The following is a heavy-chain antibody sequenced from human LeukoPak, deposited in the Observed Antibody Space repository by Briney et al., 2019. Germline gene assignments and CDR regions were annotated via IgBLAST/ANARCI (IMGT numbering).Heavy chain of an antibody. CDR2: IWYDGSNK. D-gene: IGHD5-24*01. CDR1: GFTFSSHG. Sequence: GRSLRLSCAASGFTFSSHGMHWVRQAPGKGLEWVAVIWYDGSNKYYADSVKGRFTISRDNSKNTLYLQMNSLRAEDTAVYYCARAREWLQFLLEDYWGQGTLVTVSS. J-gene: IGHJ4*02. CDR3: ARAREWLQFLLEDY. V-gene: IGHV3-33*01.